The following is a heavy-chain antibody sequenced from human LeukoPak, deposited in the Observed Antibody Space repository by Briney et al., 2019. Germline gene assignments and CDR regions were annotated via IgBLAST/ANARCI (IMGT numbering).Heavy chain of an antibody. CDR3: ASRSMVTSENFDY. CDR1: GYTFTGYY. Sequence: ASVKVSCKASGYTFTGYYMHWVRQAPGQGLEWMGWINPNSGGTNYAQKFQGRVTMTRDTSISTAYMELSRLRSDDTAVYYCASRSMVTSENFDYWGQGTLVTVSS. V-gene: IGHV1-2*02. CDR2: INPNSGGT. J-gene: IGHJ4*02. D-gene: IGHD5-18*01.